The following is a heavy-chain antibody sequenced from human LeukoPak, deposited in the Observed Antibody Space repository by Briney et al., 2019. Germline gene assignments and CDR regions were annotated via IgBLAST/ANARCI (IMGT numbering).Heavy chain of an antibody. Sequence: PSETLSLTCAAYGVSFSGYHWNWIRQSPEKGLEWIGEINDRGHTNYNPSLMSRVTISADTSMNQFSLKLSSVTAADTAVYYCARHSSYYYYYIDVWGKGTTVIVSS. V-gene: IGHV4-34*01. CDR1: GVSFSGYH. CDR2: INDRGHT. J-gene: IGHJ6*03. CDR3: ARHSSYYYYYIDV.